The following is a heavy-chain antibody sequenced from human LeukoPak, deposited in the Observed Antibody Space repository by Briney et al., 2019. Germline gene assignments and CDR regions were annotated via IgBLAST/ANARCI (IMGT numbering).Heavy chain of an antibody. CDR3: ARGNRDDIGYFDL. Sequence: SETLSLTCTVSVGSISSYYWSWIRQPPGKGLEWIGYIYYSGSTNYNPSLKSRVTISVDTSKNQFSLKLSSVTAADTAVYYCARGNRDDIGYFDLWGRGTLVTVSS. CDR2: IYYSGST. V-gene: IGHV4-59*01. CDR1: VGSISSYY. D-gene: IGHD3-9*01. J-gene: IGHJ2*01.